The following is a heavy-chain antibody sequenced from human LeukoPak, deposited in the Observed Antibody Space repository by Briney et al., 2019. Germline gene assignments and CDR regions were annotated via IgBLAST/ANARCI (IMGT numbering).Heavy chain of an antibody. V-gene: IGHV1-46*01. CDR2: INPSGGST. CDR3: ARDLADYYDSSGYSYYFDY. J-gene: IGHJ4*02. Sequence: GASVKVSCKASGYTFTSYYMHWVRQAPGQGLEWMGIINPSGGSTSYAQKFQGRVTMTRDTSTGTVYMELSSLRSEDTAVYYCARDLADYYDSSGYSYYFDYWGQGTLVTVSS. D-gene: IGHD3-22*01. CDR1: GYTFTSYY.